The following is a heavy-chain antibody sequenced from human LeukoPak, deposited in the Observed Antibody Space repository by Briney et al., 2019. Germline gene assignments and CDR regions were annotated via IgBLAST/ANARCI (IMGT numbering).Heavy chain of an antibody. J-gene: IGHJ4*02. D-gene: IGHD3-22*01. V-gene: IGHV4-34*01. Sequence: PSETLSLTCAVYGGSFSGYYWSWIRQPPGKGLEWIGEINHSGSTNYNPSPKSRVTISVDTSKNQFSLKLSSVTAADTAVYYCARGGARRVYDSSGTLDYWGQGTLVTVSS. CDR3: ARGGARRVYDSSGTLDY. CDR2: INHSGST. CDR1: GGSFSGYY.